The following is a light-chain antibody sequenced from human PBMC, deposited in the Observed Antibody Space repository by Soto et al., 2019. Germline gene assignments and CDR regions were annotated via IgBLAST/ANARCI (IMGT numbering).Light chain of an antibody. CDR1: QSVNNR. Sequence: VMTQFPAPLSASPGERVALSCRPSQSVNNRLAWYQQRPGQAPRLLIYSATLRAAGGPDRFTGRGSGTEVTLIISSLQSEDDGVYYCQQYNAWPPHTFGQGTRVE. CDR3: QQYNAWPPHT. CDR2: SAT. J-gene: IGKJ2*01. V-gene: IGKV3D-15*01.